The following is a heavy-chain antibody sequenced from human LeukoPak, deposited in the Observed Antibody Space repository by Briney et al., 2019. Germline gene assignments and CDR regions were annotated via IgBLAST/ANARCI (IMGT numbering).Heavy chain of an antibody. CDR2: IHPTSGDT. J-gene: IGHJ5*02. CDR3: ARGTFDP. CDR1: GYTFTDHH. V-gene: IGHV1-2*02. Sequence: ASVKVSCKASGYTFTDHHMHWVRQAPGQGLEWMGWIHPTSGDTKYAQKFQGRVTMTRDTSISTAYTELSRLIDDDTAVYYCARGTFDPWGQGTLVTVSS.